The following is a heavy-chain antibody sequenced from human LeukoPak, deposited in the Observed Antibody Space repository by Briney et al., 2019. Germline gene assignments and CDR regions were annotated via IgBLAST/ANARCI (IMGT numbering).Heavy chain of an antibody. D-gene: IGHD3-16*01. Sequence: ASVKVSCKASGYTFTCYYMHWVRQAPGQGLEWMGRINPNSGGTNYAQKFQGKVTITRDTSISTAYMELSRLRSDDTAVYYCAIYYDYVWGIDAFDTWGQGTMVTVSS. CDR1: GYTFTCYY. CDR3: AIYYDYVWGIDAFDT. CDR2: INPNSGGT. J-gene: IGHJ3*02. V-gene: IGHV1-2*06.